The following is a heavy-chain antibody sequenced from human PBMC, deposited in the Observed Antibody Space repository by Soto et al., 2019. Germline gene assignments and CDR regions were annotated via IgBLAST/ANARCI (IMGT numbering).Heavy chain of an antibody. CDR2: IYSGGST. V-gene: IGHV3-53*01. J-gene: IGHJ3*02. CDR1: GFTVSSNY. Sequence: GGSLRLSCAASGFTVSSNYMSWVRQAPGKGLEWVSVIYSGGSTYYADSVKGRFTISRDNSKNTLYLQMNSLRAEDTAVYYCARGVVGARAAFDICGQGTMVTVSS. D-gene: IGHD1-26*01. CDR3: ARGVVGARAAFDI.